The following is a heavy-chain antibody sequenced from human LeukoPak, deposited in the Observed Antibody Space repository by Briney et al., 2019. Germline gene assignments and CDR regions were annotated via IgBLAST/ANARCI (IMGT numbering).Heavy chain of an antibody. CDR2: INPNSGGT. V-gene: IGHV1-2*04. Sequence: ASVKVSCKASGYTFTGCYMHWVRQAPGQGLEWMGWINPNSGGTNYAQKFQGWVTMTRDTSISTAYMELSRLRSDDTAVYYCARGLLNPNSSPFDPWGQGTLVTVSS. D-gene: IGHD6-19*01. CDR3: ARGLLNPNSSPFDP. J-gene: IGHJ5*02. CDR1: GYTFTGCY.